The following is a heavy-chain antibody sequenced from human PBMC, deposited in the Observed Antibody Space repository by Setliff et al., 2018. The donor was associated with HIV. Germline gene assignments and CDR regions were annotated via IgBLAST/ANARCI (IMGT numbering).Heavy chain of an antibody. CDR3: ARELPGVCYFDD. CDR1: RYTFSSYY. CDR2: IDTTGSI. V-gene: IGHV1-46*01. D-gene: IGHD2-21*02. J-gene: IGHJ4*02. Sequence: ASVKVSCKASRYTFSSYYLHWMRQAPGQGLEWMAMIDTTGSIFYAQTFQGRITMTRDTSTSAIYMELNGLTSEDTAVYYCARELPGVCYFDDWGQGTLVTVSS.